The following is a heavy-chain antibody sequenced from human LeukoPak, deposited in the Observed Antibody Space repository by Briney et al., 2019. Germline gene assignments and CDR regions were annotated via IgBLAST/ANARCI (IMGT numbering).Heavy chain of an antibody. J-gene: IGHJ4*02. CDR2: IRSTANGYAT. V-gene: IGHV3-73*01. D-gene: IGHD3-10*01. Sequence: GGSLRLSCAASGFTFSGSALHWVRQASGKGLEWVGRIRSTANGYATAYAASVKGRFTISRDDSKNAAYLQMDSLKTEDTAVYYCTGNYYGSGSYADFDYWGQGTLVTVSS. CDR3: TGNYYGSGSYADFDY. CDR1: GFTFSGSA.